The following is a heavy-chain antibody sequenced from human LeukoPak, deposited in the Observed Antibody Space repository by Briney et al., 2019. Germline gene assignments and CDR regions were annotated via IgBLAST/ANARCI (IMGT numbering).Heavy chain of an antibody. V-gene: IGHV3-21*01. J-gene: IGHJ3*01. D-gene: IGHD3-22*01. Sequence: GGSLRLSCAASGFTFSSYEMNWVRQAPGKGLEWVSSISSSSSYIYYADSVKGRFTISRDNAKNSPYLQMNSLRAEDTAVYYCARGPTMKMDVWGEGTLVTVSS. CDR1: GFTFSSYE. CDR2: ISSSSSYI. CDR3: ARGPTMKMDV.